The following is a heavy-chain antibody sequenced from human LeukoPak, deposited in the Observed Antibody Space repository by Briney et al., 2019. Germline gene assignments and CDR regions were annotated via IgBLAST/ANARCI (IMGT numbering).Heavy chain of an antibody. D-gene: IGHD2-21*01. V-gene: IGHV3-15*07. CDR1: GYTLTELS. J-gene: IGHJ4*02. Sequence: SCKVSGYTLTELSMNWVRQAPGKGLEWVGRIKPKTDGETTEYAAPVKDRFSISRDDSKSMMYLQMNSLKTEDTAVYYCITPLPYSAQGGQGTLVTVSS. CDR3: ITPLPYSAQ. CDR2: IKPKTDGETT.